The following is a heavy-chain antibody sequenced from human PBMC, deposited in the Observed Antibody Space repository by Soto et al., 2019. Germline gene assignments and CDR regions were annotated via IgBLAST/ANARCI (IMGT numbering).Heavy chain of an antibody. CDR1: GFTFSSYS. CDR3: AREGQTRSYYDFWSGPEYYYYYYMDV. CDR2: ISSSSSYI. D-gene: IGHD3-3*01. Sequence: GGSLRLSCAASGFTFSSYSMNWVRQAPGKGLEWVSSISSSSSYIYYADSVKGRFTISRDNAKNSLYLQMNSLRAEDTAVYYCAREGQTRSYYDFWSGPEYYYYYYMDVWGKGTTVTVSS. J-gene: IGHJ6*03. V-gene: IGHV3-21*01.